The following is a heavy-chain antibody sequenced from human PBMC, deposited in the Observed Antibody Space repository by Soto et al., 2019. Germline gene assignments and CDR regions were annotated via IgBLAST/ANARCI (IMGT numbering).Heavy chain of an antibody. CDR1: GYSFTSYG. CDR2: ISAYNGNT. D-gene: IGHD6-25*01. V-gene: IGHV1-18*01. J-gene: IGHJ4*02. CDR3: ARGRLSGWLTNYFDF. Sequence: ASVKVSCKASGYSFTSYGINWVRQAPGQGLEWMGWISAYNGNTKYAQRIQDRVTMTTETPTSTAYMELRSLRSDDTAVYYCARGRLSGWLTNYFDFWGPGTLVTVSS.